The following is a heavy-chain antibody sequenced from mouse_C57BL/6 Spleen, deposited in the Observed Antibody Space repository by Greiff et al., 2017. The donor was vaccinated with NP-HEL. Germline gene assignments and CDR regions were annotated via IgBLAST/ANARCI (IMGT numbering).Heavy chain of an antibody. CDR3: ARCEYSFDC. Sequence: QVQLQQPGAELVMPGASVKLSCKASGYTFTSYWMHWVMQRPAQGLEWIGEIDSSDSYTNYNQTFTGKSTLTVDKSSSTAYMQLSSLTSEDSAVYYCARCEYSFDCWGQGTNLTVSS. CDR1: GYTFTSYW. V-gene: IGHV1-69*01. J-gene: IGHJ2*01. CDR2: IDSSDSYT.